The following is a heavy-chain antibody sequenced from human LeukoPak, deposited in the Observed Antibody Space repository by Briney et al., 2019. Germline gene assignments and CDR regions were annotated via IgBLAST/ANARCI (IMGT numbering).Heavy chain of an antibody. CDR3: ARGIRSYCSSTSCYFYFDY. CDR2: IYTTGST. D-gene: IGHD2-2*01. J-gene: IGHJ4*02. V-gene: IGHV4-4*07. CDR1: GASISSYY. Sequence: SETLSLTCTVSGASISSYYWSWIRQPAGKGLELIGRIYTTGSTNYNPSLKSRVTISVDTSKNQFSLKLSSVTAADTAVYYCARGIRSYCSSTSCYFYFDYWGQGTLVTVSS.